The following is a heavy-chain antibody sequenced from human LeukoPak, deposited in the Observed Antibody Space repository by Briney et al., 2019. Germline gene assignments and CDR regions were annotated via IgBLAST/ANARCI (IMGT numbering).Heavy chain of an antibody. Sequence: HTGGSLRLSCAASGFTFSSCAMSWVRQAPGKGLEWVSAISGSGGSTYYADSVKGRLTISRDNSKNTLYLQMNSLRAEDTAVYYCAKDLGGYGSGSPDWFDPWGQGTLVTVSS. J-gene: IGHJ5*02. CDR1: GFTFSSCA. CDR2: ISGSGGST. D-gene: IGHD3-10*01. V-gene: IGHV3-23*01. CDR3: AKDLGGYGSGSPDWFDP.